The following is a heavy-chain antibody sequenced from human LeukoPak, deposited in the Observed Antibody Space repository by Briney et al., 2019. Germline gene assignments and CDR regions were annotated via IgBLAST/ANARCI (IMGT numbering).Heavy chain of an antibody. CDR3: ARVAGEISFAFDI. CDR2: IIPIFGTA. V-gene: IGHV1-69*05. Sequence: SVKVSCKASGGTFSSYAISWVRQAPGQGLEWMGGIIPIFGTANYAQKFQGRVTITTDESTSTAYMELSSLRSEDTAVYYCARVAGEISFAFDIWGQGTMVTVSS. J-gene: IGHJ3*02. D-gene: IGHD2-21*01. CDR1: GGTFSSYA.